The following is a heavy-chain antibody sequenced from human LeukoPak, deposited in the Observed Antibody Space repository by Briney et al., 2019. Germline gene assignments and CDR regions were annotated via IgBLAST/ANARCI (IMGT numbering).Heavy chain of an antibody. Sequence: PGGSLRLTCAASGFTFSSYAMHWVRQAPGKGLEWVAVISYDGSNKYYASSVKGRFTISRNNSKNTLYLQMNSLRAEDTAVYYCARDLYSSGLEYFQHWGQGTLVTVSS. V-gene: IGHV3-30-3*01. CDR1: GFTFSSYA. D-gene: IGHD6-19*01. CDR3: ARDLYSSGLEYFQH. J-gene: IGHJ1*01. CDR2: ISYDGSNK.